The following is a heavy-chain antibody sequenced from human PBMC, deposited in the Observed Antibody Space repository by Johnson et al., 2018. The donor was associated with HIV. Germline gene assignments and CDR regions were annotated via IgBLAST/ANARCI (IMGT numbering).Heavy chain of an antibody. V-gene: IGHV3-30*14. J-gene: IGHJ3*02. CDR1: GFTFSRFA. CDR3: ARKIVVVPGGVGTFDI. D-gene: IGHD3-22*01. CDR2: ISYDGNNK. Sequence: QVQLVESGGGVVQPGRSLRLSCAASGFTFSRFAMHWVRQAPGKGLEWVAVISYDGNNKYYTDSVKGLFTISRDNSKTTLYLQMNSMRAEDRAVYYCARKIVVVPGGVGTFDIWGQGTMVTVSS.